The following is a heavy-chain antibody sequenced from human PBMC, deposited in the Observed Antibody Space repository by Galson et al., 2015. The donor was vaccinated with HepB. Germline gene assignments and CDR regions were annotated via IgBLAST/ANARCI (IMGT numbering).Heavy chain of an antibody. CDR2: INPNSGGT. Sequence: SVKVSCKASGYTSTGYYMHWVRQAPGQGLEWMGWINPNSGGTNYAQKFQGRVTMTRDTSISTAYMELSRLRSDDTAVYYCARDPDLEGSRFWSGPLSGMDVWGQGTTVTVSS. J-gene: IGHJ6*02. CDR3: ARDPDLEGSRFWSGPLSGMDV. V-gene: IGHV1-2*02. D-gene: IGHD3-3*01. CDR1: GYTSTGYY.